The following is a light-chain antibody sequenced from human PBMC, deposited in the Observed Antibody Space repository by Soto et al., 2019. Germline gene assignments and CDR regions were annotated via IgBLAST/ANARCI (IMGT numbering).Light chain of an antibody. CDR3: QQSYSTPRT. CDR2: AAS. Sequence: DIQMTQSPSSLSASVGDRVTITCRASQSISSYLNWYQQKPGKAPKLLIYAASSLQSGNPSRFSGSGSGTDFTLTNSSLQPEDFATYYCQQSYSTPRTFGQGTKLEIK. V-gene: IGKV1-39*01. CDR1: QSISSY. J-gene: IGKJ2*02.